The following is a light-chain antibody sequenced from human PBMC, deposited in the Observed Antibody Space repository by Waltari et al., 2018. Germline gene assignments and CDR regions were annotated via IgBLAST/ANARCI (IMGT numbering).Light chain of an antibody. CDR3: QAWDSSTVV. CDR1: KLGDKY. J-gene: IGLJ2*01. Sequence: SYELTQPPSVSVSPGPTASIPCSGDKLGDKYACWYQQKPGQSPVLVIYKDSKRPSGIPERFSGSNSGNTATLTISGTQAMDEADYYCQAWDSSTVVFGGGTKLTVL. CDR2: KDS. V-gene: IGLV3-1*01.